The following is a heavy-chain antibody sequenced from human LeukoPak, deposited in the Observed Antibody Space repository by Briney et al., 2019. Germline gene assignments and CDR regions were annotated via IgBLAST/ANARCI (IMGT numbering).Heavy chain of an antibody. CDR2: TYYRAKWNN. Sequence: SQTLSRTSAISGDSVSSNSAAWNWIRQSPSRGLEWLGRTYYRAKWNNDYAVCVKSRITINPDTSKNQFSLQLNSVTPEDTAVYYCTRYSSGAFDYWGQGTLFTVSS. J-gene: IGHJ4*02. CDR1: GDSVSSNSAA. V-gene: IGHV6-1*01. D-gene: IGHD6-19*01. CDR3: TRYSSGAFDY.